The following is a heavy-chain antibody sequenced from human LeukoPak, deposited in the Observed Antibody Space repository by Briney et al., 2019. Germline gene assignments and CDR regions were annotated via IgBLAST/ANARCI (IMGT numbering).Heavy chain of an antibody. D-gene: IGHD5-12*01. CDR1: GYTFTGYY. CDR2: IIPIFGTA. V-gene: IGHV1-69*13. J-gene: IGHJ4*02. Sequence: SVKVSCKASGYTFTGYYMHWVRQAPGQGLEWIGGIIPIFGTANYAQKFQGRVTITADESTSTAYMELSSLRSEDTAVYYCARARYSGYEGEFDYWGQGTLVTVSS. CDR3: ARARYSGYEGEFDY.